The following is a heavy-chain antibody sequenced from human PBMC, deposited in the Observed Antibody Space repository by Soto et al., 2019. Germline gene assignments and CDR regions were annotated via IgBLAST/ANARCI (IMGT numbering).Heavy chain of an antibody. CDR3: ARERTVVTGGYFDY. V-gene: IGHV3-66*01. J-gene: IGHJ4*02. CDR2: IYSGGST. Sequence: GESLKISCAASGFTVSSNYMSWVRQAPGKGLEWVSVIYSGGSTYYADSVKGRFTISRHNSKNTLYLQMNSLRAEDTAVYYCARERTVVTGGYFDYWGQGTLVTVSS. CDR1: GFTVSSNY. D-gene: IGHD2-15*01.